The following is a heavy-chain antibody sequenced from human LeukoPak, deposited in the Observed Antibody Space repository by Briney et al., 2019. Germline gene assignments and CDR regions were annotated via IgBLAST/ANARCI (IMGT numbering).Heavy chain of an antibody. V-gene: IGHV3-7*01. CDR1: GFTFSSYW. J-gene: IGHJ4*02. D-gene: IGHD6-13*01. CDR2: IKQDGSEK. Sequence: GSLRLSCAASGFTFSSYWMSWVRQAPGKGLEWVANIKQDGSEKYYVDSVKGRFTISRDNAKNSLYLQMNSLRAEDTAVYYCARDSGWYISSYFDYWGQGTLVTVSS. CDR3: ARDSGWYISSYFDY.